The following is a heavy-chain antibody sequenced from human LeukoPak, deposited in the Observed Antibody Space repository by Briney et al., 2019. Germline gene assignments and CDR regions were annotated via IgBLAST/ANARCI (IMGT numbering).Heavy chain of an antibody. D-gene: IGHD1-26*01. CDR2: IYWNDDK. CDR1: GVSLSTSGVG. V-gene: IGHV2-5*01. CDR3: AHRRVGATHFDY. Sequence: GPGPTLVNPTQTLTLTCTLSGVSLSTSGVGVGWIRQPPGKALEWLALIYWNDDKRYSPSLKSRLTITKDTSKNQVVLTMTNMDPVDTATYYCAHRRVGATHFDYWGQGTLVTVSS. J-gene: IGHJ4*02.